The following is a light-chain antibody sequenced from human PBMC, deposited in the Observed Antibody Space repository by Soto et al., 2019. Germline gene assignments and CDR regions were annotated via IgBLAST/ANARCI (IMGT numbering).Light chain of an antibody. CDR3: SSYAGSNTFV. V-gene: IGLV2-8*01. Sequence: QSVLTQPPSASGSPGQSVTISCTGTTXDVGGYKHVSWHQQHPGKGPKLIIYEVNKRPSGVPDRFSGSKSGNTASLTVSGLQAEDEADYYCSSYAGSNTFVFGTGTKVTVL. CDR2: EVN. CDR1: TXDVGGYKH. J-gene: IGLJ1*01.